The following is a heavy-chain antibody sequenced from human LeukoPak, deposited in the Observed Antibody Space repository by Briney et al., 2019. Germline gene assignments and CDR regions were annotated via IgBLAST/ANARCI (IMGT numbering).Heavy chain of an antibody. V-gene: IGHV1-2*02. CDR1: GYTFTGDQ. CDR2: IKPSSGDT. CDR3: ARKSAGFLTA. D-gene: IGHD2/OR15-2a*01. J-gene: IGHJ5*02. Sequence: ASVKVSCKAAGYTFTGDQIYRLQQAPGQGLEWVGWIKPSSGDTLYEQKFQGRVTMTRDKSISSAYMELSSLRSDDTAVYYCARKSAGFLTAWGQGTLVTVSS.